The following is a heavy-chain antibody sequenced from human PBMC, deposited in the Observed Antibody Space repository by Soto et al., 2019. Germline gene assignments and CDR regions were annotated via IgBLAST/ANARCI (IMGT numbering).Heavy chain of an antibody. Sequence: QVQLVESGGGVVQPGRSLRLSCAASGFTFSRYGMQWVRQAPGKGLEWVAVIWYDGSNKYYADSVKGRFTISRDNSKNTLYLQMNSLGVEDTAVYYCERGTLRGDYGADYWGQGTLVTVSS. CDR1: GFTFSRYG. D-gene: IGHD2-21*02. J-gene: IGHJ4*02. CDR3: ERGTLRGDYGADY. CDR2: IWYDGSNK. V-gene: IGHV3-33*01.